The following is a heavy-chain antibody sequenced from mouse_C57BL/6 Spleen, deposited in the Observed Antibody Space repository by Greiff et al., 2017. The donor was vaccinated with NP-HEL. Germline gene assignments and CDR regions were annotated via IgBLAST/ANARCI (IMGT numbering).Heavy chain of an antibody. CDR1: GFTFSDYG. J-gene: IGHJ3*01. V-gene: IGHV5-17*01. Sequence: DVKLVESGGGLVKPGGSLKLSCAASGFTFSDYGMHWVRQAPEKGLEWVAYISSGSSTIYYADTVKGRFTISRDNAKNTLFLQMTSLRSEDTAMYYCARPYYGSSSWFGYWGQGTLVTVSA. CDR2: ISSGSSTI. CDR3: ARPYYGSSSWFGY. D-gene: IGHD1-1*01.